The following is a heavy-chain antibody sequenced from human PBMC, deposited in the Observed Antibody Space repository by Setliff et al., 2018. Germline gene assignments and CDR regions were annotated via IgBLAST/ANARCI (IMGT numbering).Heavy chain of an antibody. J-gene: IGHJ6*03. V-gene: IGHV4-4*07. CDR1: GGSISSYY. CDR3: AREQWLDPPGYYYMDV. Sequence: SATLSLTCTVSGGSISSYYWSWIRQPAGKGLEWIGHIYIGGSANYNPSLKSRVTMSIDTSKNQFSLKLNSVTAADMAVYYCAREQWLDPPGYYYMDVWGQGTTVTVSS. D-gene: IGHD6-19*01. CDR2: IYIGGSA.